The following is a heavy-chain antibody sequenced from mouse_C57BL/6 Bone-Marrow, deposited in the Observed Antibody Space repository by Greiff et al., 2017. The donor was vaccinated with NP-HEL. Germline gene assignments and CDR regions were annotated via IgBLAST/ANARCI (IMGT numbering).Heavy chain of an antibody. V-gene: IGHV1-50*01. CDR1: GYTFTSYW. CDR3: ARRHYYGSSSPFDY. J-gene: IGHJ2*01. D-gene: IGHD1-1*01. Sequence: QVQLQQPGAELVKPGASVKLSCKASGYTFTSYWMQWVKPRPGQGLEWIGELDPSDSYTNYNQKFKGKATLTVDTSSSTAYMQLSSLTSEDSAVYYCARRHYYGSSSPFDYWGKGTTLTVSS. CDR2: LDPSDSYT.